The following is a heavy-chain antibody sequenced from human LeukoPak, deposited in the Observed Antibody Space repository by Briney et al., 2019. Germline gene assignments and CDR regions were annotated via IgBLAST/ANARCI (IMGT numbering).Heavy chain of an antibody. CDR1: GYTFTSYG. Sequence: ASVKVSCKASGYTFTSYGISGVHQPPGQGLEWMGWISAYNGNTNYAQKLQGRVTMTTDTSTSTAYMELRSLRSDDTAVYYCARVPAAGESDYWGQGTLVTVSS. D-gene: IGHD6-13*01. CDR3: ARVPAAGESDY. J-gene: IGHJ4*02. CDR2: ISAYNGNT. V-gene: IGHV1-18*01.